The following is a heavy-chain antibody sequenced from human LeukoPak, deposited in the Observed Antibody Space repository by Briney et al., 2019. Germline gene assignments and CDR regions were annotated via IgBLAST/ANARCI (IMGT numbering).Heavy chain of an antibody. CDR1: GGSISSGTYY. Sequence: PSETLSLTCTVSGGSISSGTYYWGWIRQPPGKGLEWLGSVYYSGTTYYNPSLESRVTISVDTSNNQFSLKLTSVTAAGTAVYYCAGHVSPGRWLLGMNYFDYWGQGALVTVSS. J-gene: IGHJ4*02. V-gene: IGHV4-39*01. CDR2: VYYSGTT. D-gene: IGHD5-24*01. CDR3: AGHVSPGRWLLGMNYFDY.